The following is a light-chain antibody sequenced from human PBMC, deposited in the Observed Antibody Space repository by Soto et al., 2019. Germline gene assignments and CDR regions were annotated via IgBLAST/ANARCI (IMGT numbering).Light chain of an antibody. V-gene: IGLV2-14*03. CDR3: SSYTSSTSLLI. CDR1: YSDIGGYKH. Sequence: QSVLTQPASVSASPGQSITISCIGTYSDIGGYKHVSWYQQHPGKAPKLIIYDASNRPSGISNRFSASKSGNTASLTISGLQADDEADHYCSSYTSSTSLLIFGAGTKVTVL. CDR2: DAS. J-gene: IGLJ1*01.